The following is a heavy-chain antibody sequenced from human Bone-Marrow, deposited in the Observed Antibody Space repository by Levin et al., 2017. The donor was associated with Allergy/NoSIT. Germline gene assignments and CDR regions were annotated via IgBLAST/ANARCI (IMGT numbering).Heavy chain of an antibody. CDR2: ISWNSGSI. CDR1: GFTFDDYA. V-gene: IGHV3-9*01. D-gene: IGHD2-2*01. Sequence: SLKISCAASGFTFDDYAMHWVRQAPGKGLEWVSGISWNSGSIGYADSVKGRFTISRDNAKNSLYLQMNSLRAEDTALYYCAKAEYCSSTSCYAPLDYWGQGTLVTVSS. CDR3: AKAEYCSSTSCYAPLDY. J-gene: IGHJ4*02.